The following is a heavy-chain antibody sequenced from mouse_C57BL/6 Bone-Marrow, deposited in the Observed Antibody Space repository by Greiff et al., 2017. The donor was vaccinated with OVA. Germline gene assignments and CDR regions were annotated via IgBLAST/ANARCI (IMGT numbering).Heavy chain of an antibody. CDR2: ISDGGSYT. D-gene: IGHD2-3*01. V-gene: IGHV5-4*03. J-gene: IGHJ3*01. CDR1: GFTFSSYA. CDR3: ARDGESAY. Sequence: EVKLMESGGGLVKPGGSLKLSCAASGFTFSSYAMSWVRQTPEKRLEWVATISDGGSYTYYPDNVKGRFTISRDNAKNNLYLQMSHLKSEDSAMYYCARDGESAYWGQGTLVTVSA.